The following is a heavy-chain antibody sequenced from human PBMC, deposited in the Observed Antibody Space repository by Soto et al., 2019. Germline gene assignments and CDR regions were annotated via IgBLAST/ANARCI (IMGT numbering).Heavy chain of an antibody. CDR3: ARDKRYDFWSGYQAQGMDV. CDR2: ISAYNGNT. D-gene: IGHD3-3*01. J-gene: IGHJ6*02. V-gene: IGHV1-18*04. CDR1: CYTFTSYG. Sequence: ASVNVSFKASCYTFTSYGISWVLQAPVQVLYCMGWISAYNGNTNYAQKLQGRVTMTTDTSTSTAYMELRSLRSDDTAVYYCARDKRYDFWSGYQAQGMDVWGQGTTVTVSS.